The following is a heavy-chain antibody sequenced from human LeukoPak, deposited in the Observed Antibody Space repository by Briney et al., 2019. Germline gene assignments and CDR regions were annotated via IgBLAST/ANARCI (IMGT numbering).Heavy chain of an antibody. Sequence: PGGSLRLSCAASGFTFSSYAMTWVRQAPGKGLEWVSVISGSGTNTDYADSVKGRFIISRDNSKNTLYLQMNSLRAEDTAVYYCAKDLSRLQSNFDYWGQGTLVTVSS. D-gene: IGHD4-11*01. CDR2: ISGSGTNT. CDR3: AKDLSRLQSNFDY. V-gene: IGHV3-23*01. J-gene: IGHJ4*02. CDR1: GFTFSSYA.